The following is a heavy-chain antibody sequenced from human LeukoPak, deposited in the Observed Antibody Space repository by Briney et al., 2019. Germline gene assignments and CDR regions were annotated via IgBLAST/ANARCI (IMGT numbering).Heavy chain of an antibody. CDR1: GASISGYY. V-gene: IGHV4-59*01. CDR2: IYYNGNI. Sequence: SETLSLTCTVSGASISGYYWSWIRQPPGKGLEWIGYIYYNGNIDYNPSLKSRVTISVDTSKNQFSLKLSSVTAADTAVYYCARVNLGYYDSSGSFYFDYWGQGTLVTVSS. CDR3: ARVNLGYYDSSGSFYFDY. D-gene: IGHD3-22*01. J-gene: IGHJ4*02.